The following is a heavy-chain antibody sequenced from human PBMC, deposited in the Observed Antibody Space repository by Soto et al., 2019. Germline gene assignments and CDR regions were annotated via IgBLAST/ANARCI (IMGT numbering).Heavy chain of an antibody. D-gene: IGHD3-10*01. CDR1: GGSVSSGSYY. CDR3: ARVGGNGRYYSSGSYFGVFDY. V-gene: IGHV4-61*01. Sequence: QVQLQESGPGLVKPSETLSLTCTVSGGSVSSGSYYWSWIRQPPGKGLECIGYIYYSGSTNYNPSLKTRVTISVDSSKNRFSLRLSSVTAADTAMYYCARVGGNGRYYSSGSYFGVFDYWGQGTLVTVSS. J-gene: IGHJ4*02. CDR2: IYYSGST.